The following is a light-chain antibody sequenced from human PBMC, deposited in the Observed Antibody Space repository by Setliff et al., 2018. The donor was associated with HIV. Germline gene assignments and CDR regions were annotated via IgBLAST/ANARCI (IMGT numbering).Light chain of an antibody. Sequence: QSVLTQPRSVSGSRGQTVTFSCTGDSSDVGGYDYVSWYQQHPGKAPKLIIYDVSKRPSGVPARFSGFKSGNTAYLTISGLQPEDEAEYYCCSYAGTYTFVFGTGTKVTVL. CDR2: DVS. J-gene: IGLJ1*01. CDR1: SSDVGGYDY. V-gene: IGLV2-11*01. CDR3: CSYAGTYTFV.